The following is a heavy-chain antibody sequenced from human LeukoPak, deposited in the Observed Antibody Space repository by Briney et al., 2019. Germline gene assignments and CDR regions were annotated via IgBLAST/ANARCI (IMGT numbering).Heavy chain of an antibody. CDR1: GYTFTSYY. CDR3: ARWAGYCRITNCYSAFDY. D-gene: IGHD2-2*02. V-gene: IGHV1-46*01. Sequence: ASVKVSCKASGYTFTSYYMHWVRQAPGQGLEWMGIINPSGGSTSYTQKFQGRVTMTRDTSTSTVYMELSSLRSEDTAVYYCARWAGYCRITNCYSAFDYWGQGTLVTVSS. CDR2: INPSGGST. J-gene: IGHJ4*02.